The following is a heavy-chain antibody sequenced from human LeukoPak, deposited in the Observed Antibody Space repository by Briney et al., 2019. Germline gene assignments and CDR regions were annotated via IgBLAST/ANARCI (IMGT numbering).Heavy chain of an antibody. J-gene: IGHJ5*02. V-gene: IGHV3-21*01. Sequence: GGSLRLSCAASGFTFSSYSMNWVRQAPGKGLEWVSSISSSSSYIYYADSVKGRFTISRDNAKNSLYLQMNCLRAEDTAVYYCASLNGDYDWFDPWGQGTLVTVSS. D-gene: IGHD4-17*01. CDR1: GFTFSSYS. CDR2: ISSSSSYI. CDR3: ASLNGDYDWFDP.